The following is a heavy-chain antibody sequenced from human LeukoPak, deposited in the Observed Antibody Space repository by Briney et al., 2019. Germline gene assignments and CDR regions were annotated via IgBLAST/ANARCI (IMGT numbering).Heavy chain of an antibody. CDR3: TTPPVDTVIVPTSY. J-gene: IGHJ4*02. CDR2: IKSKTDGGTT. CDR1: GFTFINAW. V-gene: IGHV3-15*01. Sequence: GGSLRLSCSASGFTFINAWIGSVRQTPGRGVEWVGRIKSKTDGGTTDYAAPVKGRFTISRDDSKTTLYLQMDSLKTKDPAVYYCTTPPVDTVIVPTSYRGEGTLVTVSS. D-gene: IGHD5-18*01.